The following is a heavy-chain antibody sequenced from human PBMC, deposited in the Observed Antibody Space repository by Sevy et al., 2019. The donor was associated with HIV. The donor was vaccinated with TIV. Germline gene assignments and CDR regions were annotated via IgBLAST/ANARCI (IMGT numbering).Heavy chain of an antibody. D-gene: IGHD6-19*01. CDR3: AQNGGSSGWYGGY. J-gene: IGHJ4*02. CDR2: ISYDGSNK. Sequence: GGSLRLSCAASEFTFSSYGMHWVRQAPGKGLEWVAVISYDGSNKYYADSVKGRFTISRDNSKNTLYLQMNSVGAEDTAVYYCAQNGGSSGWYGGYWGQGTLVTVSS. V-gene: IGHV3-30*03. CDR1: EFTFSSYG.